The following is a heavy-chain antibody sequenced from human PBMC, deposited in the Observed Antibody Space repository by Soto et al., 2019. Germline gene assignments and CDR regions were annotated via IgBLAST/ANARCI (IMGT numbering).Heavy chain of an antibody. CDR2: IYWDDDK. V-gene: IGHV2-5*02. J-gene: IGHJ4*02. D-gene: IGHD3-10*01. CDR1: GFSFSTSGVG. CDR3: AQRAMGRSGSFYIY. Sequence: QITLKESGPTLVKPTQTLTLTCTFSGFSFSTSGVGVGWIRQPPGKALEWLALIYWDDDKRYSPSLKSRLTIPKDTSKIQVVFTMTNMDPVDTGTYYCAQRAMGRSGSFYIYWGQGTLVTVSS.